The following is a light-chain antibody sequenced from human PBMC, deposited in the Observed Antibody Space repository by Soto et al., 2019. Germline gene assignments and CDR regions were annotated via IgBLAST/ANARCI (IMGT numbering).Light chain of an antibody. J-gene: IGLJ1*01. CDR3: STYTSSNPSYV. Sequence: QSALTQPASVSGSPGQSITISCTGTGRDVGTYNYVSWYQHHPGKAPKLIIYDVSSRPSGVSHRFSGSKSGNTASLAISGLLSEDEADYFCSTYTSSNPSYVFGTGTKVTVL. V-gene: IGLV2-14*03. CDR2: DVS. CDR1: GRDVGTYNY.